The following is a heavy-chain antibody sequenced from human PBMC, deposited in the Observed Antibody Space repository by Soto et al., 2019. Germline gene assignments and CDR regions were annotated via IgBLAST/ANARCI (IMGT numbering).Heavy chain of an antibody. V-gene: IGHV4-59*01. J-gene: IGHJ4*02. Sequence: SETLSLTCTVSGGSISSYYWSWIRQPPGKGLEWIGYIYYSGSTNYNPSLKSRVTISVDTSKNQFSLKLSSVTAADTAVYYCAREGGKHTYYGSGSTIDYWGQGTLVTVSS. CDR1: GGSISSYY. CDR3: AREGGKHTYYGSGSTIDY. D-gene: IGHD3-10*01. CDR2: IYYSGST.